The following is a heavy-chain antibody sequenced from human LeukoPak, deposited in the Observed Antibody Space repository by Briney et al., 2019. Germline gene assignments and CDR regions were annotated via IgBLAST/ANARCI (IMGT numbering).Heavy chain of an antibody. V-gene: IGHV3-74*01. Sequence: GGSLRLPCAASGFTFSNYWMHWVRQAPGKGLVWVSRINSDGINTSYADSVKGRFTISRDNAKNTLNLQMNSLRAEDTAVYYCARDLGQYYDTSDNWFDPWGQGTLVTVSS. J-gene: IGHJ5*02. CDR1: GFTFSNYW. CDR3: ARDLGQYYDTSDNWFDP. D-gene: IGHD3-22*01. CDR2: INSDGINT.